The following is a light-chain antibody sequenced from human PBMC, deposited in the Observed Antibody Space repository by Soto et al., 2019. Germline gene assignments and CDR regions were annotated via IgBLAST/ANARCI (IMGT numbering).Light chain of an antibody. CDR3: QQYGSSSPWT. CDR1: QSISSW. J-gene: IGKJ1*01. Sequence: DIQMTQSPSTLSASVGDRVTITCRASQSISSWLAWYQQKPGRAPKLLIYKASSLETGVTSRFSGSGSGTEFTLIISSLQPDDFASYYCQQYGSSSPWTFGQGTKMEIK. CDR2: KAS. V-gene: IGKV1-5*03.